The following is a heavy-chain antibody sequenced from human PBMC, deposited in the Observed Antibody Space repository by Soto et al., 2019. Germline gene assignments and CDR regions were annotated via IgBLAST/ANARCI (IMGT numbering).Heavy chain of an antibody. CDR3: ARDPVDLFGYMDV. Sequence: SVKVSCKASEGTFSSDSITWVLQAPGQRLEWMGEIIPLLGTANYAQKFQGRVTITGDKSTSTIYMGLSSLRSDDTAVYYCARDPVDLFGYMDVWGQGTTVTVSS. CDR1: EGTFSSDS. J-gene: IGHJ6*02. CDR2: IIPLLGTA. V-gene: IGHV1-69*08. D-gene: IGHD6-25*01.